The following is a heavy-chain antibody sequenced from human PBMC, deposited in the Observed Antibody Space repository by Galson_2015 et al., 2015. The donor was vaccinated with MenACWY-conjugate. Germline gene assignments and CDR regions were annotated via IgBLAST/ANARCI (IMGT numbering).Heavy chain of an antibody. CDR1: GYFLSKIS. V-gene: IGHV1-24*01. CDR2: FDPKDGET. Sequence: SCKVSGYFLSKISMHWVRQAPGKGPEWMGGFDPKDGETIYAQSFQGRVTMTEDISTDIAYMELSSLTYEDTAVYYCATGLWYAFDIWGQGTMVSVSS. D-gene: IGHD2-8*02. CDR3: ATGLWYAFDI. J-gene: IGHJ3*02.